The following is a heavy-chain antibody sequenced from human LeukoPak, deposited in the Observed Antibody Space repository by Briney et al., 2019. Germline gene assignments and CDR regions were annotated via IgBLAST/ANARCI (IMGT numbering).Heavy chain of an antibody. CDR1: GGSFSGYY. D-gene: IGHD6-13*01. Sequence: KSSETLSHTCSVSGGSFSGYYSSWVRQPAGKGLEWIGRFYTSGNTNYNPSLKSRVTMSVDASKNKFFLKLSSVTAADTAVYYCARDDIGISAVGAYWGQGTLVTVSS. CDR3: ARDDIGISAVGAY. J-gene: IGHJ4*02. V-gene: IGHV4-4*07. CDR2: FYTSGNT.